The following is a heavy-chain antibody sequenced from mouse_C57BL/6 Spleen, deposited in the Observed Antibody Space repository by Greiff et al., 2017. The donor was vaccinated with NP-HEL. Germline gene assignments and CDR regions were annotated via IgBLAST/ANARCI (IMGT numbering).Heavy chain of an antibody. CDR1: GFTIKDDY. CDR3: TTRYLDY. CDR2: IDPENGDT. Sequence: VQLQQSGAELVRPGASVKLSCTASGFTIKDDYMHWVKQRPEQGLEWIGWIDPENGDTEYASKFQGKATITADTSSNTAYLQLSSLTSEDTAVYYCTTRYLDYWGQGTTLTVSS. J-gene: IGHJ2*01. V-gene: IGHV14-4*01.